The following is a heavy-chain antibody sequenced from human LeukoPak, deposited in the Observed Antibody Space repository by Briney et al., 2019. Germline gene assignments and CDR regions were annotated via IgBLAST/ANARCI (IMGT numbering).Heavy chain of an antibody. D-gene: IGHD1-26*01. CDR2: IKKDETEI. CDR1: GFSFRNTW. V-gene: IGHV3-7*01. Sequence: GGSLRLSCTTSGFSFRNTWMSWVRQAPGKGLEWVANIKKDETEIYYADPVKGRFTISRDNAKRSLYLQMNVLRAADTAVYYCATLNWDDGEVSGFDHWGRGIMVTVSS. J-gene: IGHJ5*02. CDR3: ATLNWDDGEVSGFDH.